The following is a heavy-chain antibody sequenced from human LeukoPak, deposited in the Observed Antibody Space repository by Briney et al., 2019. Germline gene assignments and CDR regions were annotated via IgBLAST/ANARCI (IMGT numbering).Heavy chain of an antibody. J-gene: IGHJ4*02. CDR3: ASHANFEYSSSSGFDY. Sequence: PGGSLRLSCAASGFTFSSYAMHWVRQDPGKWLEWVAVISYDGSNKYYADSVKGRFTISRDNSKNTLYLQMNGLRAEDTAVYYCASHANFEYSSSSGFDYWGQGTLVTVSS. D-gene: IGHD6-6*01. V-gene: IGHV3-30*04. CDR1: GFTFSSYA. CDR2: ISYDGSNK.